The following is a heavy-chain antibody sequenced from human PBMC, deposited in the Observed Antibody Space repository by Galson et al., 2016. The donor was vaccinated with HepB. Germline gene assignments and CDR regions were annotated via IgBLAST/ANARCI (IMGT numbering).Heavy chain of an antibody. Sequence: SLRLSCAASGFTFSSYAMHWGRQAPGKGLEWVAVISYDGSYESYAGAVKGRFTISRDNFKNTLYLHLNSLRAEETAVYYCARAVHGSGSYWDKWGQGTLVAVSS. CDR2: ISYDGSYE. CDR3: ARAVHGSGSYWDK. CDR1: GFTFSSYA. D-gene: IGHD3-10*01. V-gene: IGHV3-30*04. J-gene: IGHJ4*02.